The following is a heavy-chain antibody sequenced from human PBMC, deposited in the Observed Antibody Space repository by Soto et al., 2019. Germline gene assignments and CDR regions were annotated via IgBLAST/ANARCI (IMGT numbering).Heavy chain of an antibody. V-gene: IGHV3-48*03. CDR3: AKKSGAGATWYYDY. Sequence: GGSLRPSCVASGFTFCSYAMNWVRQAPGKGLEWISKIGGSGSAMYYADSVKGRFTVSRDKGRNTLFLQLNNLRAGDTAVHYCAKKSGAGATWYYDYWGQGSLVNVSS. CDR1: GFTFCSYA. D-gene: IGHD1-26*01. CDR2: IGGSGSAM. J-gene: IGHJ4*02.